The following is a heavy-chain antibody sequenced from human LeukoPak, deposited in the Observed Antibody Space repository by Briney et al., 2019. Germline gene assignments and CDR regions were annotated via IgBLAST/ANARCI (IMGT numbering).Heavy chain of an antibody. CDR3: ARGQGRYCSSTSCLNFDY. CDR1: GFTFSSYA. V-gene: IGHV3-23*01. CDR2: ISGSGGST. D-gene: IGHD2-2*01. J-gene: IGHJ4*02. Sequence: GGSLRLSCTVSGFTFSSYAMSWVRQAPGKGLEWVSAISGSGGSTYYADSVKGRFTISRDNSKNTLYLQMGSLRAEDMAVYYCARGQGRYCSSTSCLNFDYWGQGTLVTVSS.